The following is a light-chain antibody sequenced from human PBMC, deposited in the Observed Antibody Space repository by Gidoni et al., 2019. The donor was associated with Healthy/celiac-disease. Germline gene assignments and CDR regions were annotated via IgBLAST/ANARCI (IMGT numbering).Light chain of an antibody. CDR3: QQYYSTPLT. V-gene: IGKV4-1*01. CDR2: WAS. Sequence: DIVMTQSPDSLAVSLGERATINCKSSPSVLYSSNNKNYLAWYQKKPGQPPNLLIYWASTRESGVPDRFSGSGSGTDFTLTISSLQAEDVAVYYCQQYYSTPLTFGGGTKVEIK. CDR1: PSVLYSSNNKNY. J-gene: IGKJ4*01.